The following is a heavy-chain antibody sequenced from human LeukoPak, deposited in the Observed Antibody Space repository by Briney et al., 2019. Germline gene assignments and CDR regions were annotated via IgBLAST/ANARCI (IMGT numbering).Heavy chain of an antibody. CDR3: ARGYCTNGVRYMAQDAFDI. J-gene: IGHJ3*02. V-gene: IGHV4-59*01. D-gene: IGHD2-8*01. CDR2: IYYSGST. CDR1: GGSISSYY. Sequence: SETLSLTCTVSGGSISSYYWSWIRQPPGKGLEWIGYIYYSGSTNYNPSLKSRVTISVDTSKNQFSLKLSSVTAADTAVYYCARGYCTNGVRYMAQDAFDIWGQGTMVTVSS.